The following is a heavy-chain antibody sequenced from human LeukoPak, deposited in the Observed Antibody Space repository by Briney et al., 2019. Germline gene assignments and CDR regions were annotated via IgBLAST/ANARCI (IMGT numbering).Heavy chain of an antibody. CDR2: INSDGSST. V-gene: IGHV3-74*01. D-gene: IGHD3-22*01. J-gene: IGHJ1*01. Sequence: GGSLRLSCAASGFTFISYWMHWVRQAPGKGLVWVSRINSDGSSTSYADSVKGRFTISRDNAKNTLYLQMNSLRAEDTAVYYCSTDYYDSKAPYFQHWGQGTLVTVSS. CDR1: GFTFISYW. CDR3: STDYYDSKAPYFQH.